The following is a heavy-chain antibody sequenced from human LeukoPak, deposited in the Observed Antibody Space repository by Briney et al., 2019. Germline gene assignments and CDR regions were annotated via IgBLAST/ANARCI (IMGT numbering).Heavy chain of an antibody. J-gene: IGHJ4*02. Sequence: GGSLRLSCAASGFTFADYGMSWVRQAPGKGLEWVSGINWNGVGTDYGDSVKGRFIISRDNAKNSLYLQMNSLRAEDTALYYCARRIGTSSAWYFFDYWGQGILVTVSS. D-gene: IGHD6-19*01. CDR3: ARRIGTSSAWYFFDY. CDR1: GFTFADYG. CDR2: INWNGVGT. V-gene: IGHV3-20*04.